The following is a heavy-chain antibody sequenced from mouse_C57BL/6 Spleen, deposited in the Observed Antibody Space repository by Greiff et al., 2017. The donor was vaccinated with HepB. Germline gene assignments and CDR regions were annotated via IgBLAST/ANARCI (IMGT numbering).Heavy chain of an antibody. CDR1: GYTFTDYE. J-gene: IGHJ3*01. CDR2: IDPETGGT. CDR3: TRWGGRD. V-gene: IGHV1-15*01. Sequence: VQLQQSGAELVRPGASVTLSCKASGYTFTDYEMHWVKQTPVHGLEWIGAIDPETGGTAYNQKFKGKAILTADKSSSTAYMELRSLTAEDSAVYYCTRWGGRDWGQGTLVTVAA. D-gene: IGHD1-1*02.